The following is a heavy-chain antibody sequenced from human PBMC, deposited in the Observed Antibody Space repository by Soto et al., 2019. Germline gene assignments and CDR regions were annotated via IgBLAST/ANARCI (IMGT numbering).Heavy chain of an antibody. CDR3: ARGGGYYDSSGAVFDI. V-gene: IGHV1-8*01. D-gene: IGHD3-22*01. CDR2: MNPNSGNT. J-gene: IGHJ3*02. Sequence: QVQLVQSGAEVKKPGASVKVSCKASRYTFTSYDINWVRQATGQGLEWMGWMNPNSGNTGYAQKFQGRVTMTRNTSISIAYLELSSLRSEDTVVYYCARGGGYYDSSGAVFDIWGQGTIVTVSS. CDR1: RYTFTSYD.